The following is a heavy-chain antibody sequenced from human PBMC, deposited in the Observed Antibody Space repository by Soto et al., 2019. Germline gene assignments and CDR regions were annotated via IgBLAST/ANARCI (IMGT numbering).Heavy chain of an antibody. CDR3: ARDSGAYGDYLYYFDY. CDR2: IIPIFGTA. Sequence: SVKVSCKASGGTFSSYAISWVRQAPGQGLEWMGGIIPIFGTANYAQKFQGRVTITADESTSTAYMELSSLRSEDTAVYYCARDSGAYGDYLYYFDYWGQGTLVTVSS. V-gene: IGHV1-69*13. CDR1: GGTFSSYA. D-gene: IGHD4-17*01. J-gene: IGHJ4*02.